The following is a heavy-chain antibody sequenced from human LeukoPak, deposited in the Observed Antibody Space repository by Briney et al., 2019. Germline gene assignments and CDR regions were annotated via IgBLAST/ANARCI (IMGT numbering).Heavy chain of an antibody. CDR2: ISSNGGSA. CDR3: ARAKYHDSSGYYQGFFDY. J-gene: IGHJ4*02. V-gene: IGHV3-64*01. D-gene: IGHD3-22*01. CDR1: GFTFSSYA. Sequence: PGGSLRLSCAASGFTFSSYAMHWVRQAPGKGLEYVSAISSNGGSAYYANSVKGRFTISRDNSKNTLYLQMGSLRAEDMAVYYCARAKYHDSSGYYQGFFDYWGQGTLVTVSS.